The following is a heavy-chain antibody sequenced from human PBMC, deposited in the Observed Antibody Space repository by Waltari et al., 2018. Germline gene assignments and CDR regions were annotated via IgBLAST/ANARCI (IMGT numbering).Heavy chain of an antibody. V-gene: IGHV1-46*02. Sequence: QVQLVQSGAEVKKPGAYVRISCKASAYNLDSFYVNWVRQAPGQGLAGMGSLNPDGGSATYAESLEGRVTMNRDKSTGTVYMELRSLRSDDTAVYYCSRGRGGYRFGSFDLWGQGTLVTVS. CDR1: AYNLDSFY. CDR3: SRGRGGYRFGSFDL. D-gene: IGHD5-12*01. CDR2: LNPDGGSA. J-gene: IGHJ3*01.